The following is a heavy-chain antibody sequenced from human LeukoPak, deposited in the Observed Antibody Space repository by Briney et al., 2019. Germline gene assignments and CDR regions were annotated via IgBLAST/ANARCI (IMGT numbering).Heavy chain of an antibody. J-gene: IGHJ5*02. Sequence: GGSLRLSCAASGFTFRTYSMNWVRQAPGKGLEWVSSISSSGSYIYYADSVKGRFTISRDNAKNSLYLQMNSLRAEDTAVYYCAGEVDCSSTSCYNEGWFDPWGQGTLVTVSS. CDR2: ISSSGSYI. CDR3: AGEVDCSSTSCYNEGWFDP. D-gene: IGHD2-2*02. CDR1: GFTFRTYS. V-gene: IGHV3-21*01.